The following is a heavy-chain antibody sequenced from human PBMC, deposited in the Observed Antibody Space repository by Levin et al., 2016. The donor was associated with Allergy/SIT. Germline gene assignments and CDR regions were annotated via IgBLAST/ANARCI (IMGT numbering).Heavy chain of an antibody. CDR3: ARGLPFSGSAFDV. CDR2: IDHRGNT. Sequence: SETLSLTCVVSGESFSSGHLNNYYWSWIRQSPGKGLEWIGKIDHRGNTDYNPSLKSRVSISVDTSKNQFSLRLHSVTAADTAVYYCARGLPFSGSAFDVWGRGDLVIVSA. V-gene: IGHV4-34*01. J-gene: IGHJ4*02. D-gene: IGHD6-25*01. CDR1: GESFSSGHLNNYY.